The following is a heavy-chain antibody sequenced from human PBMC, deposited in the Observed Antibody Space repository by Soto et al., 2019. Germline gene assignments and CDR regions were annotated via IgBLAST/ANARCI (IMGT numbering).Heavy chain of an antibody. CDR1: GFTFTNYA. J-gene: IGHJ4*02. D-gene: IGHD3-3*02. Sequence: PGGSLRLSCAASGFTFTNYAMTWVRQAPGQGLEWVSTISAGGSTTFYADSVKGRFTVSRDTSKNTLFLQMNSLRLDDTAVYFCARGTFGPDFWGQATLVTVSS. CDR2: ISAGGSTT. V-gene: IGHV3-23*01. CDR3: ARGTFGPDF.